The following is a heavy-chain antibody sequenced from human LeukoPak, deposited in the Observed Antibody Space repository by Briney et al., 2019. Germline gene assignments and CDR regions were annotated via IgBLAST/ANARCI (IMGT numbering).Heavy chain of an antibody. CDR3: ARDLSASAADFDY. V-gene: IGHV1-2*06. D-gene: IGHD6-25*01. CDR1: GYTFTCYN. CDR2: INPNSGGT. Sequence: GASVKVSCKASGYTFTCYNMHWVRQAPGQGLEWMGRINPNSGGTNYAQRFQGRVTMTRDTSINTAYMELSRLRSDDTAVYYCARDLSASAADFDYWGQGTLVTVSS. J-gene: IGHJ4*02.